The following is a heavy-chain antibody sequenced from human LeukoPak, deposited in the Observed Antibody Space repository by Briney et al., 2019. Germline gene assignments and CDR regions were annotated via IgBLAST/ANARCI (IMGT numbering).Heavy chain of an antibody. CDR1: GGSISSYY. J-gene: IGHJ4*02. V-gene: IGHV4-59*08. CDR2: IYYSGST. Sequence: SETLSLTCTVSGGSISSYYWSWIRQPPGKGLEWIGYIYYSGSTNYNPSLKSRVTISVDTSKNQFSPKLSSVTAADTAVYYCARRVIAAAMIPWGQGTLVTVSS. D-gene: IGHD6-13*01. CDR3: ARRVIAAAMIP.